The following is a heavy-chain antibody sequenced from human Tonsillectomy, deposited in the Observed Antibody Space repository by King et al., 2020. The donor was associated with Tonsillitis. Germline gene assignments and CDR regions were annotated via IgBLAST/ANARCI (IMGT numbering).Heavy chain of an antibody. CDR3: ARDLYGDYEDNRFDP. V-gene: IGHV4-4*02. D-gene: IGHD4-17*01. J-gene: IGHJ5*02. CDR1: GGSISSSYW. Sequence: QLQESGPGLVKPSGTLSLTCAVSGGSISSSYWWSGVRQPPGKGLEWIVEIYHSGSTNYTPSLKSRVTISVDKSKNQFSLKLSSGTAAATAVYYWARDLYGDYEDNRFDPWGQGTMVTVSS. CDR2: IYHSGST.